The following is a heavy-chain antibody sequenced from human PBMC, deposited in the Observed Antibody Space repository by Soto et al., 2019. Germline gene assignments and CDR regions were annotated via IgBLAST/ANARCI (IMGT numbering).Heavy chain of an antibody. J-gene: IGHJ6*02. V-gene: IGHV1-69*13. CDR1: GGTFSSYA. Sequence: SVKVSCKASGGTFSSYAISWVRQAPGQGLEWMGGIIPIFGTANYAKKFQGRVTITADESTSTAYMELSSLRSEDTAVYYCARAWSITMVRGVILDYYGMEVWGQGPTVAVSS. CDR3: ARAWSITMVRGVILDYYGMEV. CDR2: IIPIFGTA. D-gene: IGHD3-10*01.